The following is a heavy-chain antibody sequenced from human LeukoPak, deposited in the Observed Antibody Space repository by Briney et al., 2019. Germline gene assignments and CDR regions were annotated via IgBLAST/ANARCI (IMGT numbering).Heavy chain of an antibody. Sequence: GASVKVSCKASGGTFSSYAISWVRQAPGQGLEWMGGIIPIFGTANYAQKFQGRVTITTDESTSTAYMELSSLRSEDTAVYYCATGYCSSTSCYSGNWYFDLWGRGTLVTVSS. J-gene: IGHJ2*01. V-gene: IGHV1-69*05. D-gene: IGHD2-2*02. CDR1: GGTFSSYA. CDR2: IIPIFGTA. CDR3: ATGYCSSTSCYSGNWYFDL.